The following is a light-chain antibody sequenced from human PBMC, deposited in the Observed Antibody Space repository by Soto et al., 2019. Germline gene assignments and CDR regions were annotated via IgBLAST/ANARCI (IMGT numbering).Light chain of an antibody. J-gene: IGLJ1*01. Sequence: QSALTQPASVSGSPGQSITISCTGTSGDVGSYNLVSWYQHHPGKAPKLMIYEGSKRPSGVSNRFSGSKSGSTASLTISVLQAEDEADYHCSSYARSSTYVFGAGTKVTVL. CDR2: EGS. CDR3: SSYARSSTYV. V-gene: IGLV2-23*01. CDR1: SGDVGSYNL.